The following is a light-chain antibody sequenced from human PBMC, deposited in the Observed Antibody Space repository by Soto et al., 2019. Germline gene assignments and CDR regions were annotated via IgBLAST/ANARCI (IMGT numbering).Light chain of an antibody. CDR3: NSYTNSSAVV. J-gene: IGLJ2*01. CDR1: RDDIGAYDY. CDR2: EVT. V-gene: IGLV2-14*01. Sequence: QSVLTQPASVSGSPGQSITISCAGTRDDIGAYDYVSWYQQHPGNAPKLLVYEVTNRPSGVSDRFSGSKSGNTASLTISGLQAEDEADHYCNSYTNSSAVVFGGGTKVTVL.